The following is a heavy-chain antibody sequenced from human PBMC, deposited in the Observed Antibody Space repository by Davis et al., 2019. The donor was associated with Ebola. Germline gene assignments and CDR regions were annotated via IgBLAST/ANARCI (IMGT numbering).Heavy chain of an antibody. D-gene: IGHD5/OR15-5a*01. V-gene: IGHV1-69*13. CDR2: IIPIFGTA. J-gene: IGHJ5*02. CDR3: ARAVSWRFDP. CDR1: GGTFSSYA. Sequence: AASVKVSCKASGGTFSSYAISWVRQAPGQGLEWMGGIIPIFGTANYAQKFQGRVTITADESTSTAYMELGSLRSEDTAVYYCARAVSWRFDPWGQGTLVTVSS.